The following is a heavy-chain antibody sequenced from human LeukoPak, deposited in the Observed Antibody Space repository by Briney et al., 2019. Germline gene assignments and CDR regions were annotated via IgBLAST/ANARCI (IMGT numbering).Heavy chain of an antibody. D-gene: IGHD3-10*01. J-gene: IGHJ4*02. V-gene: IGHV3-11*01. CDR1: GFTFSDYY. CDR2: IGSSNTI. Sequence: GGSLRLSCAASGFTFSDYYMSWIRQAPGKGLEWLSYIGSSNTIYSADSVKGRFTISRDNAKNSLYLQMNSLRAEDTALYYCAKDRGIISDYWGQGILVTVPS. CDR3: AKDRGIISDY.